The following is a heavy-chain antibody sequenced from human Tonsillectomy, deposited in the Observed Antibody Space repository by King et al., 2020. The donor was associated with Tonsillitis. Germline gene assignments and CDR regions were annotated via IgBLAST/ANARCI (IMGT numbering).Heavy chain of an antibody. CDR1: GFTFSNYG. CDR2: IRYDGSKK. CDR3: AKEGPPPRFGGFRTAIDS. D-gene: IGHD3-10*01. J-gene: IGHJ4*02. Sequence: VQLVESGGGVVQPGGSLRLSCAASGFTFSNYGMLWVRQAPGKGLEWVAFIRYDGSKKYYADSVKGRFTISRDNSKNTLYLQMNSLRAEDTAVYYCAKEGPPPRFGGFRTAIDSWGQGTLVTVSS. V-gene: IGHV3-30*02.